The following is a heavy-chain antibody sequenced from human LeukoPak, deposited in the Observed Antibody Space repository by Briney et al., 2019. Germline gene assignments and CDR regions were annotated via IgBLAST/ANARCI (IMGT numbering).Heavy chain of an antibody. Sequence: SETLSLTCTVSGGSVTDYYWSWIRQSPGKGLEWIGYIYYTGTSYNPSLKSRVTISVDTSKNQFSLKLSSVTAADTAVYYCARVPIAADNWFDPWGQGTLVTVSS. CDR2: IYYTGT. CDR3: ARVPIAADNWFDP. D-gene: IGHD6-13*01. J-gene: IGHJ5*02. CDR1: GGSVTDYY. V-gene: IGHV4-59*02.